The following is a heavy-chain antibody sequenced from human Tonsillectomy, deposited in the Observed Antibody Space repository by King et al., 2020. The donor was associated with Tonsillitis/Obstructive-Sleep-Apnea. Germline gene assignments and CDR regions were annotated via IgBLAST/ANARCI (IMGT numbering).Heavy chain of an antibody. CDR1: GGSISRDVYY. CDR3: AAGQGYDRVFGY. J-gene: IGHJ4*02. CDR2: IHHSGRA. D-gene: IGHD5-12*01. V-gene: IGHV4-31*03. Sequence: PLQESGPGLVKPSHTLSLICTVSGGSISRDVYYWTWIRQHPGEGLEWIGSIHHSGRAYQNPSLKSRVSMSGDTSKNQFYLKLTSVTAADTAVYHCAAGQGYDRVFGYWGQGTLVTVSS.